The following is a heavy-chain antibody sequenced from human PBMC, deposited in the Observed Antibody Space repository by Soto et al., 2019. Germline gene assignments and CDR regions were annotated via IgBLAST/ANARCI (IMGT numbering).Heavy chain of an antibody. CDR2: INAGNGNT. CDR1: GYTFTGYA. CDR3: ARAVAVPADFDY. D-gene: IGHD6-19*01. Sequence: QVQLVQSGAEEKKPGASVKVSCKASGYTFTGYAMHWVRQAPGQRLEWMGGINAGNGNTKYSQKXXGXXTITRDTSASTAYMELSSLRSEDTAVFYCARAVAVPADFDYWGQGTLVTVSS. J-gene: IGHJ4*02. V-gene: IGHV1-3*05.